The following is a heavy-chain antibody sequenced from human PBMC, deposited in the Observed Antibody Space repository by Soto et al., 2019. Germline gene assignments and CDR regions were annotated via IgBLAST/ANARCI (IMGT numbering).Heavy chain of an antibody. CDR2: IYWDDDK. D-gene: IGHD3-9*01. Sequence: GLDLEWLALIYWDDDKRYSPSLKSRLTITKDTSKNQVVLTMTNMDPVDTATYYCAHSSYDILTGYYTEHNWFDPWGQGTLVTVSS. J-gene: IGHJ5*02. CDR3: AHSSYDILTGYYTEHNWFDP. V-gene: IGHV2-5*02.